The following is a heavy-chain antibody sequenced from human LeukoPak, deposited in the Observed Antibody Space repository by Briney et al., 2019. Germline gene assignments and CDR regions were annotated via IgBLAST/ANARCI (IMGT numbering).Heavy chain of an antibody. CDR1: GFIVSENY. V-gene: IGHV3-66*01. D-gene: IGHD3-10*01. CDR2: LYSVGST. Sequence: GGSLRLSCEVSGFIVSENYMSWVRQAPGNGPEWVSVLYSVGSTSYADSVKGRFTISRDNSKNTLYLQMNSLRADDTAVYYCARDAGHPYYGSGSFDYWGQGTLVTVSS. CDR3: ARDAGHPYYGSGSFDY. J-gene: IGHJ4*02.